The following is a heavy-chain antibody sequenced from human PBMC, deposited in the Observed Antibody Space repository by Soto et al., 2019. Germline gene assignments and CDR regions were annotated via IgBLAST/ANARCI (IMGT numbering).Heavy chain of an antibody. CDR3: ARDGFSYGNLLF. D-gene: IGHD3-10*01. J-gene: IGHJ4*02. CDR1: GGPIKTGDYY. CDR2: VFYSGAT. Sequence: PSGTLALTCNVSGGPIKTGDYYWNWIRQPPGKGLEWIGYVFYSGATNYSPSLKSRAAISMDTSKNQFSLSLTSVTAADTAVYYCARDGFSYGNLLFWGQGSRVT. V-gene: IGHV4-30-4*01.